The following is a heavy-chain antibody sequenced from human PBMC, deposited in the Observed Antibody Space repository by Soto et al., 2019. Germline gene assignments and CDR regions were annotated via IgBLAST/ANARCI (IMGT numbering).Heavy chain of an antibody. Sequence: GASVKVSCKASGSTFSSYAISWVRQAPGQGLEWMGGIIPIFGTANYAQKFQGRVTITADESTSTAYMELSSLRSEDTAAYYCARELRGRDYYDSSGYTWFDPWGQGTLVTVSS. D-gene: IGHD3-22*01. V-gene: IGHV1-69*13. CDR1: GSTFSSYA. J-gene: IGHJ5*02. CDR2: IIPIFGTA. CDR3: ARELRGRDYYDSSGYTWFDP.